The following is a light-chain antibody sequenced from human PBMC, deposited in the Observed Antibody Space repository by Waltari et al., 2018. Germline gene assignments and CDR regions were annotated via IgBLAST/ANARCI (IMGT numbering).Light chain of an antibody. CDR3: SSYTSSTSVI. J-gene: IGLJ2*01. Sequence: QSALTQPASVSGSPGPSITISCTGTSNDVGGYKYVSWYQQHPGKAPKVLIYDVNNRPSGVSNRFSGSKSGNTASLTISGLQAEDEADYFCSSYTSSTSVIFGGGTKVTVL. V-gene: IGLV2-14*03. CDR2: DVN. CDR1: SNDVGGYKY.